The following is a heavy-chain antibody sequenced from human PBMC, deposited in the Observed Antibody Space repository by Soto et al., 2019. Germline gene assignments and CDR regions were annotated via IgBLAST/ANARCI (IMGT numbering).Heavy chain of an antibody. D-gene: IGHD1-26*01. Sequence: EVQLVESGGGLVQPGGSLRLSCAASGFSFSNYFMTWVRQAPGKGLEWVANINQDGSAKHYVDSVRGRFTTSRDNAKNSLHREMNSQRAEDRAVYFCAGGGGWEQDYWGQGTLVTVSS. V-gene: IGHV3-7*04. CDR2: INQDGSAK. J-gene: IGHJ4*02. CDR1: GFSFSNYF. CDR3: AGGGGWEQDY.